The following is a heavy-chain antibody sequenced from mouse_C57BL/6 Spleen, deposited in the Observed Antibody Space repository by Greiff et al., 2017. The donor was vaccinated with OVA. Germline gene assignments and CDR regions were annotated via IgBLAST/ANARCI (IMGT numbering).Heavy chain of an antibody. CDR2: IDPSDSYT. CDR1: GYTFTSYW. V-gene: IGHV1-50*01. Sequence: QVQLQQPGAELVKPGASVKLSCKASGYTFTSYWMQWVKQRPGQGLEWIGEIDPSDSYTNYNQKFKGKATLTVDTSSSTAYMQLSSLTSEDSAVYYCASGFSGRFAYWGQGTLVTVSA. J-gene: IGHJ3*01. CDR3: ASGFSGRFAY.